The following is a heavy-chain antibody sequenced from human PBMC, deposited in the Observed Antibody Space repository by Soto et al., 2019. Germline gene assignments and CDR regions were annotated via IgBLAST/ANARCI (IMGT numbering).Heavy chain of an antibody. Sequence: GGSLRLSCAASGFTFSDHYMDWVRQAPGKGLEWIGRIRNKANSYFTEYAASMKGRFTISRDDSNNLLYLQMNSLKTEDTAVYSCARVKLYGPSPKPGMDVWGRGTTVTVSS. V-gene: IGHV3-72*01. CDR2: IRNKANSYFT. J-gene: IGHJ6*02. CDR1: GFTFSDHY. D-gene: IGHD2-15*01. CDR3: ARVKLYGPSPKPGMDV.